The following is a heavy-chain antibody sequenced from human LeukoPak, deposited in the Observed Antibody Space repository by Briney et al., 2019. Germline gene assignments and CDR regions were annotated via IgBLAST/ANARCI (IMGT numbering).Heavy chain of an antibody. V-gene: IGHV4-38-2*02. CDR2: IYHSGST. CDR3: ASSGWVGYYYYYYMDV. Sequence: PSETLSLTCTVSGYSISSGYYWGWSRQPPGKGREGIGSIYHSGSTYYNPSLKSRVTISVDTSKIQFSLKLSSVTAADTAVYYCASSGWVGYYYYYYMDVWGKGTTVTVSS. J-gene: IGHJ6*03. CDR1: GYSISSGYY. D-gene: IGHD6-19*01.